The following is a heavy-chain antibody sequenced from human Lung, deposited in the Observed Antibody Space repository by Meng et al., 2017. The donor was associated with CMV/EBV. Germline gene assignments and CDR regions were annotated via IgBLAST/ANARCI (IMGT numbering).Heavy chain of an antibody. CDR3: AKDVLLFGGANAYFDY. D-gene: IGHD3-16*01. J-gene: IGHJ4*02. CDR2: IRHDGTNK. Sequence: GGSLRLXCAASGFTFDNYGMHWVRQTPGKGLEWVAFIRHDGTNKYYGDSVKGRFTISRDNSKNTVYLQMNSLRPEETAIYYCAKDVLLFGGANAYFDYWGQAXLAIFSS. V-gene: IGHV3-30*02. CDR1: GFTFDNYG.